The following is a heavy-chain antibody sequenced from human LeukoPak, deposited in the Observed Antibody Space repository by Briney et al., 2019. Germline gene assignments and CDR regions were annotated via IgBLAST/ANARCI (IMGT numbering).Heavy chain of an antibody. CDR1: GGSTSSYY. CDR2: IYTSGST. D-gene: IGHD3-3*01. J-gene: IGHJ6*03. Sequence: SETLSLTCTVSGGSTSSYYWSWIRQPAGKGLEWIGRIYTSGSTNYNPSLKSRVTMSVDTSKNQFSLKLSSVTAADTAVYYCAREGIYDFWSGYYYYYYMDVWGKGTTVTVSS. CDR3: AREGIYDFWSGYYYYYYMDV. V-gene: IGHV4-4*07.